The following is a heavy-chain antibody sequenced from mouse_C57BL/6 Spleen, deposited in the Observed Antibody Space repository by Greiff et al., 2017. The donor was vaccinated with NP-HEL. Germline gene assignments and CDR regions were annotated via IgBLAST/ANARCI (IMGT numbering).Heavy chain of an antibody. CDR2: IDPSDSYT. J-gene: IGHJ2*01. CDR3: ARGGLRFLFDY. CDR1: GYTFTSYW. Sequence: VQLQQPGAELVMPGASVKLSCKASGYTFTSYWMHWVKQRPGQGLEWIGEIDPSDSYTNYNQKFKGKSTLTVDKSSSTAYMPLSSLTSEDSAVYYCARGGLRFLFDYWGQGTTLTVSS. D-gene: IGHD1-1*01. V-gene: IGHV1-69*01.